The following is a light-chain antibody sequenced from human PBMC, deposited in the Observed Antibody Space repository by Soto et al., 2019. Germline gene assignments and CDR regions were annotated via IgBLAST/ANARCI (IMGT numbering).Light chain of an antibody. Sequence: EIVLTQSPGTLSLSPGERATLSCRASQSASSSYLAWYQQKPGQAPRLLIYGASSRATGIPDRFSGSGSGTDFTLSISRLEPEDFAVYYCQQYSSSLHTFGGGTKVEIK. J-gene: IGKJ4*01. CDR1: QSASSSY. CDR3: QQYSSSLHT. CDR2: GAS. V-gene: IGKV3-20*01.